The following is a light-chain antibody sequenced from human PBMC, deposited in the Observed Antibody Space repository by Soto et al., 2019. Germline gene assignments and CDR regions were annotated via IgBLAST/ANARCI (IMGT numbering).Light chain of an antibody. CDR1: SSDVGGNKY. V-gene: IGLV2-14*01. CDR3: SSYTGSATLVV. Sequence: QSVLTQPASESGSPGQSITISCTGTSSDVGGNKYVSWYQQHPGKAPKLITYEVSNRPSGVSNRCSGSKSGNTASLTISGLQAEDEADYYCSSYTGSATLVVFGGGTKVTVL. J-gene: IGLJ3*02. CDR2: EVS.